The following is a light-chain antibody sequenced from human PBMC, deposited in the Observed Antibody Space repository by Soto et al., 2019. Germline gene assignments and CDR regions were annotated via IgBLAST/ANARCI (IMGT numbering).Light chain of an antibody. V-gene: IGKV1-39*01. J-gene: IGKJ2*01. CDR1: QNIFMS. CDR3: QHSDARVVT. Sequence: QMTQSPLSLSASVGDRVSITCRTSQNIFMSLNWYQHKVGEAPRLLISDATGLRDGVPPRFSGSGSGTEFTLPISGLQPADFATYYCQHSDARVVTFGPGTKLA. CDR2: DAT.